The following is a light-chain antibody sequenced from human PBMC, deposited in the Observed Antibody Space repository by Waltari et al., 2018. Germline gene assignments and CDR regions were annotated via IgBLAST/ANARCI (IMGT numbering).Light chain of an antibody. CDR3: CSYAGSYTWV. J-gene: IGLJ3*02. CDR1: SRDVGGYNY. V-gene: IGLV2-11*01. Sequence: QSALTQPRSVSGSPGQSVTISCPGTSRDVGGYNYVSWYQQHPGKAPKLMIYYVSKRPSGVPDRFSGSKSGNTASLTISGLQAEDEADYYCCSYAGSYTWVFGGGTKLTVL. CDR2: YVS.